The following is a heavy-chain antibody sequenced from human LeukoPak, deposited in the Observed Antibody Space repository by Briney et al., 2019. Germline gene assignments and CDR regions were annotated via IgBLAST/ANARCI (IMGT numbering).Heavy chain of an antibody. J-gene: IGHJ3*02. V-gene: IGHV3-9*01. CDR3: AKSVVPGRTGAFDI. CDR1: GFTFYDYA. D-gene: IGHD2-2*01. Sequence: PGRSLRLSCAASGFTFYDYAMHWVRHAPGKGLEWVSSISWNSGIIGYADTVEGRFTISRDNAKNSLYLQMNSLRAEDTALYYCAKSVVPGRTGAFDIWGQGTMVTVSP. CDR2: ISWNSGII.